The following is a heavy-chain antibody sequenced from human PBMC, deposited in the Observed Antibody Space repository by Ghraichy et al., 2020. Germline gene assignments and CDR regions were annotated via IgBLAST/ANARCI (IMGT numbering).Heavy chain of an antibody. CDR3: ARHNYDSSGSLEGDDY. Sequence: SETLSLTCAVYGGSFSGYYWSWIRQPPGKGLEWIGEINHSGSTNYNPSLKSRVTISVDTSKNQFSLKLSSVTAADTAVYYCARHNYDSSGSLEGDDYWGQGTLVTVSS. CDR2: INHSGST. V-gene: IGHV4-34*01. D-gene: IGHD3-22*01. CDR1: GGSFSGYY. J-gene: IGHJ4*02.